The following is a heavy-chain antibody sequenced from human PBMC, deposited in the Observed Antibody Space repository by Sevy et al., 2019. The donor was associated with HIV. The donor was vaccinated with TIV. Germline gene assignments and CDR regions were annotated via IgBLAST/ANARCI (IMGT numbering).Heavy chain of an antibody. CDR1: GGSISSSNW. V-gene: IGHV4-4*02. D-gene: IGHD4-17*01. CDR3: ARDGARGSYGDYDGDAFHV. CDR2: IYYGGTT. Sequence: SETLSLTCAVSGGSISSSNWWSWVRQPPGKGLEWIGEIYYGGTTNYNPSLKRRVTISIDKSKNHFSLNLTSVTAAETSLYYCARDGARGSYGDYDGDAFHVWGQGTLVTVSS. J-gene: IGHJ3*01.